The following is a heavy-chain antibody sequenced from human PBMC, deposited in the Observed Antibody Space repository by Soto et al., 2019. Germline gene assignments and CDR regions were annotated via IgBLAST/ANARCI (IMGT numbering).Heavy chain of an antibody. Sequence: EVPLVESGGGLVQPGGSLRLSCAASGVTVSSNYMSWVRQAPGKGLEWVSVIYSGGSTYYADSVKGRFTISRDNSKNTLYLQMNSLRAEDKAVYYCARHGYNYGGGYFDYWGQGTLVTVSS. CDR3: ARHGYNYGGGYFDY. J-gene: IGHJ4*02. D-gene: IGHD5-18*01. CDR1: GVTVSSNY. CDR2: IYSGGST. V-gene: IGHV3-66*04.